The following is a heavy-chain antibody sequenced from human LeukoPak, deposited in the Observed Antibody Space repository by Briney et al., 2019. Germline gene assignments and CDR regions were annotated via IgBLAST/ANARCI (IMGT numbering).Heavy chain of an antibody. J-gene: IGHJ4*02. V-gene: IGHV3-30*04. CDR2: ISYDGSNK. Sequence: GRSLRLSCAASGFTFSNYAIHWVRQAPGKGLEWVAVISYDGSNKYYADSVKGRFTISRDNSKNTLYLQMNSLRAEDTAVYYCAKATYSSGWYGIDYWGQGTLVTVSS. D-gene: IGHD6-19*01. CDR3: AKATYSSGWYGIDY. CDR1: GFTFSNYA.